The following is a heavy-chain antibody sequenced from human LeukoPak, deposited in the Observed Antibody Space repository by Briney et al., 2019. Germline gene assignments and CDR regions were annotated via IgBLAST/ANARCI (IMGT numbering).Heavy chain of an antibody. CDR2: INPSGGST. J-gene: IGHJ5*02. V-gene: IGHV1-46*01. CDR1: GYTFTSYY. Sequence: ASVKVSCKASGYTFTSYYMHWVRQAPGQGLEWMGIINPSGGSTSYAQKFQGRVTMTRDTSTSTVYMELRSLRSDDTAVYYCASTLGYCSGGSCSWFDPWGQGTLVTVSS. CDR3: ASTLGYCSGGSCSWFDP. D-gene: IGHD2-15*01.